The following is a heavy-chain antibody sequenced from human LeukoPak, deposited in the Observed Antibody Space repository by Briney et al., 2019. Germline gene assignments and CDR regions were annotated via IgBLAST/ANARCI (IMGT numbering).Heavy chain of an antibody. V-gene: IGHV1-2*02. CDR2: INPNSGGT. CDR1: GYTFTGYY. Sequence: ASVKVPCKASGYTFTGYYMHWVRQAPGQGFEWMGWINPNSGGTNYAQKFQGRVTMTRDTSISTAYMELSRLRSDDTAVYYCARAGSSSSGGVDYWGQGTLVTVSS. D-gene: IGHD6-6*01. CDR3: ARAGSSSSGGVDY. J-gene: IGHJ4*02.